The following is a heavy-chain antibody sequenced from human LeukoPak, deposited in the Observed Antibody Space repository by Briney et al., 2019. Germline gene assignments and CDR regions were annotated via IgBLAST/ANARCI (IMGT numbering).Heavy chain of an antibody. D-gene: IGHD4-17*01. CDR2: IRSKAYGGTT. J-gene: IGHJ4*02. Sequence: HSGGSLRLSCTASGFTFGDYAMSWFRQAPGKGLEWVGFIRSKAYGGTTEYAASVKGRFTISRDDSKSIAYLQMNSLKTEDTAVYYCTRWTHDYGGNFLSDWGQGTLVTVSS. CDR1: GFTFGDYA. V-gene: IGHV3-49*03. CDR3: TRWTHDYGGNFLSD.